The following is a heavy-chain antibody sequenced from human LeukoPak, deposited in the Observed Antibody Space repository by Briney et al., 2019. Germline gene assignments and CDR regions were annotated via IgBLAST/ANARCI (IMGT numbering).Heavy chain of an antibody. V-gene: IGHV3-33*01. J-gene: IGHJ4*02. D-gene: IGHD4-17*01. CDR1: GFTFSSYG. CDR2: IWYDGSNK. CDR3: ARDLPYGDHEVGDY. Sequence: GGSLRLSCAASGFTFSSYGMHWVRQAPGKGLEWVAVIWYDGSNKYYADSAKGRFTISRDNSKNTLYLQMNSLRAEDTAVYYCARDLPYGDHEVGDYWGQGTLVTVSS.